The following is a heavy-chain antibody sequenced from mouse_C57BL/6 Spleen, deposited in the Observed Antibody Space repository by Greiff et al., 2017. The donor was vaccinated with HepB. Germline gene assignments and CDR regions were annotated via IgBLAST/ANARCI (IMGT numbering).Heavy chain of an antibody. D-gene: IGHD2-5*01. CDR1: GYSFTGYY. Sequence: VQLKESGPELVKPGASVKISCKASGYSFTGYYMNWVKQSPEKSLEWIGEINPSTGGTTYNQKFKAKATLTVDKSSSTAYMQLKSLTSEDSAVYYCANSNYVDAMDYWGQGTSVTVSS. V-gene: IGHV1-42*01. CDR3: ANSNYVDAMDY. CDR2: INPSTGGT. J-gene: IGHJ4*01.